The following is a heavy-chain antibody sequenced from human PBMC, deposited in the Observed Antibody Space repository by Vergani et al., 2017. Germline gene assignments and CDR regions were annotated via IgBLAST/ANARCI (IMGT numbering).Heavy chain of an antibody. V-gene: IGHV3-15*01. CDR3: ARDASRAGGFR. CDR2: IRPKTDGETT. D-gene: IGHD4-23*01. Sequence: EVQPVESGGGLVKPGGSLRLSCTTSGFTFSSAWMSWVRQAPGKGLEWVARIRPKTDGETTDYAAPVKGRFTISRDNAKNSLYLQMNSLRAEDTAVYYCARDASRAGGFRWGQGTLVTVSS. CDR1: GFTFSSAW. J-gene: IGHJ4*02.